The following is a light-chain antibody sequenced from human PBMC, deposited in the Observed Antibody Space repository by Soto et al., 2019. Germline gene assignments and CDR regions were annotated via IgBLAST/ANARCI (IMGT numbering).Light chain of an antibody. CDR2: DAS. J-gene: IGKJ2*01. CDR1: HNISFN. V-gene: IGKV3-15*01. Sequence: EIVMTQSPASMSVSPGERVTLSCRASHNISFNLAWYQQKPGQSPRLLIYDASTRAADFPARFSGSGSGTEFTLTISSLQSGDFALYFCQQYDNWPDTFGQGTKLEI. CDR3: QQYDNWPDT.